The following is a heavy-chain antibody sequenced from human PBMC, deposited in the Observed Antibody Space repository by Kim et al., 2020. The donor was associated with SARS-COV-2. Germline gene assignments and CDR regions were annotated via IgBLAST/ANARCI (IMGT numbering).Heavy chain of an antibody. CDR1: GGSFSGYY. Sequence: SETLSLTCAVYGGSFSGYYWSWIRQPPGKGLEWIGEINHSGSTNYNPSLKSRVTISVDTSKNQFSLKLSSVTAADTAVYYCARGKQGLVSHYYNYGMDV. J-gene: IGHJ6*01. D-gene: IGHD6-19*01. V-gene: IGHV4-34*01. CDR2: INHSGST. CDR3: ARGKQGLVSHYYNYGMDV.